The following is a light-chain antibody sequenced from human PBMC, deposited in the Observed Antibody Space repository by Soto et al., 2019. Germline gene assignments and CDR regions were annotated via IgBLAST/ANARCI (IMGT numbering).Light chain of an antibody. CDR3: QQYNHWPPLT. CDR1: PSAGTF. CDR2: DVS. J-gene: IGKJ4*01. Sequence: DIVMTQSPATLSVSPGDRATLSCRANPSAGTFLAWYQQKPGQAPRLLMYDVSTRAAGVPARFSGSGSGTEFTLTISGLQSDDFAVYYCQQYNHWPPLTFGGGTKVEMK. V-gene: IGKV3-15*01.